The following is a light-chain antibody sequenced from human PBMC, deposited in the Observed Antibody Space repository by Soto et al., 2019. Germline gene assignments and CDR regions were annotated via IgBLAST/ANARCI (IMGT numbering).Light chain of an antibody. Sequence: IQMTPSPSSLSASVGDRVTSTCQACQNINNYLNWYQQKPGRAPKLLIYDASNLEAGVPSRFRGSGSGTDFTFTISRLQPEDIATYYCQQYENLPTFGQGTRLEI. V-gene: IGKV1-33*01. J-gene: IGKJ5*01. CDR3: QQYENLPT. CDR1: QNINNY. CDR2: DAS.